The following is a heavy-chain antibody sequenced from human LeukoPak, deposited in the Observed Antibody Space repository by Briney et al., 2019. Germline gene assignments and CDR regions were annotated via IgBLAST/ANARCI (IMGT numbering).Heavy chain of an antibody. Sequence: GGSLRLSCAASGFTFSSYGMSWVRQAPGKGLEWVSAISGSGGSTYYADSVKGRFTISRDNSKNTLYLHMNSLRAEDTAVYYCAKGHRYSGSYHFDYWGQGTLVTVSS. CDR3: AKGHRYSGSYHFDY. V-gene: IGHV3-23*01. CDR1: GFTFSSYG. CDR2: ISGSGGST. J-gene: IGHJ4*02. D-gene: IGHD1-26*01.